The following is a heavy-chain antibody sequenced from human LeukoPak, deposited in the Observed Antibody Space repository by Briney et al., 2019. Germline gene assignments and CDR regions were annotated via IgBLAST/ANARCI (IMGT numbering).Heavy chain of an antibody. CDR3: AKDMSGGDCPDY. V-gene: IGHV3-30*18. CDR2: ISYDGSDK. Sequence: PGGSLRLSCAASAFTFSRYGMHWVRQAPGKGLEGVALISYDGSDKDYAKSVKGRFTISRDNSKNTLYLQMNSLRAEDTAVYYCAKDMSGGDCPDYWGQGTLVTVSS. J-gene: IGHJ4*02. D-gene: IGHD2-21*02. CDR1: AFTFSRYG.